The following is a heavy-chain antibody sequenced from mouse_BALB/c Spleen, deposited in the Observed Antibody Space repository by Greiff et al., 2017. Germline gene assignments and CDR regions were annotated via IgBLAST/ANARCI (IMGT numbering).Heavy chain of an antibody. Sequence: QVQLQQSGAELARPGASVKMSCKASGYTFTSYTMHWVNQRPGQGLEWIGYIYPSSGYTNYNQKFKDKATLTADKSSSTAYMQLSSLTSEDSAVYYCARSLYRYDVYYCAMDYWGQGTSVTVSS. V-gene: IGHV1-4*01. CDR2: IYPSSGYT. CDR3: ARSLYRYDVYYCAMDY. J-gene: IGHJ4*01. CDR1: GYTFTSYT. D-gene: IGHD2-14*01.